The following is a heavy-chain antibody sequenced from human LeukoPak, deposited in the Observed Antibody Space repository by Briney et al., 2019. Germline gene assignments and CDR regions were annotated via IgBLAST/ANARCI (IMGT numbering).Heavy chain of an antibody. CDR3: ARGEQWLGFDY. J-gene: IGHJ4*02. CDR1: GGSISSGDYY. V-gene: IGHV4-30-4*01. Sequence: SQTLSLTCTVSGGSISSGDYYWSWIRQPPGTGLEWIGYIYYSGSTYYNPSLKSRVTISVDTSKNQFSLKLSSVTAADTAVYYCARGEQWLGFDYWGQGTLVTVSS. CDR2: IYYSGST. D-gene: IGHD6-19*01.